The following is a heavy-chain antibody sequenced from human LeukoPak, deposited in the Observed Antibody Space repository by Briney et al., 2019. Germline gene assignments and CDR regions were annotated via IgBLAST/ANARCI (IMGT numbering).Heavy chain of an antibody. CDR1: GGSFSNYY. CDR3: ARRWNYGRNYYIDV. V-gene: IGHV4-34*01. Sequence: SETLSLICAVYGGSFSNYYWSWIRQPPGKGLEWLAEINDCGRANYNPSLMSRVTVSVDTSKNQFSLRLTSVTATDTAVYYCARRWNYGRNYYIDVWGKGATVSVSS. D-gene: IGHD1-7*01. CDR2: INDCGRA. J-gene: IGHJ6*03.